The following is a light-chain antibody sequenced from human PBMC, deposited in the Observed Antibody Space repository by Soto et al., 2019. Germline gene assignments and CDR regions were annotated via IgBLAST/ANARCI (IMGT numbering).Light chain of an antibody. J-gene: IGKJ5*01. CDR3: QQLHGYPIT. Sequence: DIQMTQSPCSLSASLGYIFTITCRASQGIDTSLAWYQQKPGKAPKLLIYAASNFQSGVPSRFSGSGSGTHFTLTISSLQPEDFATYYCQQLHGYPITFGQGTRLEIK. CDR2: AAS. V-gene: IGKV1-9*01. CDR1: QGIDTS.